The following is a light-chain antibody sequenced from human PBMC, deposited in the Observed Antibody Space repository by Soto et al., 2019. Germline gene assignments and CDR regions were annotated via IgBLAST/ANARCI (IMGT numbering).Light chain of an antibody. J-gene: IGKJ1*01. CDR2: AAS. CDR1: QGIRTE. Sequence: ATQMTQSPSSLSASVGDRVTIACRASQGIRTELGWYQQKAGEAPKLLIYAASTLQSGVPPRFSGSGSGTDFTLTISSLQPEDFATYYCLQDYYYPRTFGQGTMVEMK. V-gene: IGKV1-6*01. CDR3: LQDYYYPRT.